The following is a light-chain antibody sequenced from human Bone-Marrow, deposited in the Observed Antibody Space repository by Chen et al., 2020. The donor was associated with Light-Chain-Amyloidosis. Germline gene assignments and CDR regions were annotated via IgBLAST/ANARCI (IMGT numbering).Light chain of an antibody. V-gene: IGLV6-57*01. CDR3: QSYQGSSQGV. J-gene: IGLJ3*02. CDR1: SGSIATNY. CDR2: EDD. Sequence: NFMLTQPHSVSESPGKTVIIFCTRSSGSIATNYVQWYQQRPGSSPTTVINEDDQRPSGVPDRFSGSIDRSSNSASLTISGLKTEDEADYCCQSYQGSSQGVFGGGTKLTVL.